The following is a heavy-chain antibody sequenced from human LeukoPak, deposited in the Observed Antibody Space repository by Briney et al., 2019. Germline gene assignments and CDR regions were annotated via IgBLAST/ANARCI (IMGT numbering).Heavy chain of an antibody. J-gene: IGHJ4*02. CDR3: ARGRTYHYDSSGVPY. V-gene: IGHV3-23*01. Sequence: GGSLRLSCAASGFTFSSYAMSWVRQAPGKGLEWVSAISGSGGSTYYADSVKGRFTISRDNSKNTLYLQMDSLRAEDTAVYYCARGRTYHYDSSGVPYWGQGTLVTVSS. CDR1: GFTFSSYA. CDR2: ISGSGGST. D-gene: IGHD3-22*01.